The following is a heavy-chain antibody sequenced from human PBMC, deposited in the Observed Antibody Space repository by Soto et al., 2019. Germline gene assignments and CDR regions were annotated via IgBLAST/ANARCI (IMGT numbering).Heavy chain of an antibody. V-gene: IGHV3-23*01. CDR3: AKDRRAGGNYGFYSDF. J-gene: IGHJ4*02. D-gene: IGHD1-7*01. Sequence: EVQLLESGGGLVQPGGSLRLSCAASGFTFSSYGMTWVRQAPGKGLEWGSFSSATGAGTYYADSVKGRFTISRDNSKNPLYLQMTSLRAADTAVYYCAKDRRAGGNYGFYSDFWGQGALVIVSS. CDR1: GFTFSSYG. CDR2: SSATGAGT.